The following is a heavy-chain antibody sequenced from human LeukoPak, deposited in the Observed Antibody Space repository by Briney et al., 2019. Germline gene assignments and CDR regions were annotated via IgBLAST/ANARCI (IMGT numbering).Heavy chain of an antibody. Sequence: PSETLSLTCAVYGVSFSGYYWSWIRQPPGKGLEWIGEINHSGSTNYNPSLKSRVTISVDTSKNQFSLKLSSMTAADTAVYYCARRDGGIIPIFDIWGQGTMVTVSS. CDR2: INHSGST. CDR3: ARRDGGIIPIFDI. CDR1: GVSFSGYY. J-gene: IGHJ3*02. D-gene: IGHD5-24*01. V-gene: IGHV4-34*09.